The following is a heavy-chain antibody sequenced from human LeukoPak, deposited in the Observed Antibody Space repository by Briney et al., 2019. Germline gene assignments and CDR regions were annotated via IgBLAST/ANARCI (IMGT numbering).Heavy chain of an antibody. Sequence: PSETLSLTCTVSGGSISSSSYYWGWIRQPPGKGLKWIGSIYYSGSTYYNPSLKSRVTISVDTSKNQFSLRLSSVTAADTAVYYCARGAVAGNVWFDPWGQGTLVTVSS. CDR1: GGSISSSSYY. D-gene: IGHD6-19*01. J-gene: IGHJ5*02. V-gene: IGHV4-39*07. CDR2: IYYSGST. CDR3: ARGAVAGNVWFDP.